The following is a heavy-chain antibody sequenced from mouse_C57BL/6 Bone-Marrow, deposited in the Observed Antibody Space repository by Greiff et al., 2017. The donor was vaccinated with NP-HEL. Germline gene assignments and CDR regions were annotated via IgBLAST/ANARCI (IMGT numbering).Heavy chain of an antibody. Sequence: EVKLQESGEGLVKPGGSLKLSCAASGFTFSSYAMSWVRQTPEKRLEWVAYISSGGDYIYYADTVKGRFTISRDNARNTLYLQMSSLKSEDTAMYYCTRSWLPFFAYWGQGTLVTVSA. CDR3: TRSWLPFFAY. D-gene: IGHD2-2*01. CDR2: ISSGGDYI. J-gene: IGHJ3*01. CDR1: GFTFSSYA. V-gene: IGHV5-9-1*02.